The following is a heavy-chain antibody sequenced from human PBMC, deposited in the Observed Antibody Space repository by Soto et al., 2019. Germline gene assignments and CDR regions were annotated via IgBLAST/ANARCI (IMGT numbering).Heavy chain of an antibody. Sequence: SETLSLTCTVSGGSISSYYWSWIRQPPGKGLEWIGYIYYSGSTNYNPSLKSRVTISLDTSKKQFSLKLSSVTAADTAVYYCARDYYDLLTGYRAEYFQHWGQGTLVTVSS. V-gene: IGHV4-59*01. CDR3: ARDYYDLLTGYRAEYFQH. CDR2: IYYSGST. D-gene: IGHD3-9*01. CDR1: GGSISSYY. J-gene: IGHJ1*01.